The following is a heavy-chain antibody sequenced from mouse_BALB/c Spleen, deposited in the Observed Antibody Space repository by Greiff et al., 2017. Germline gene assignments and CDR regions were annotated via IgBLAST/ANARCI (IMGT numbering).Heavy chain of an antibody. D-gene: IGHD3-2*02. V-gene: IGHV14-4*02. CDR2: IDPENGDT. J-gene: IGHJ2*01. Sequence: EVQLQQSGAELVRSGASVKLSCTASGFNIKDYYMHWVKQRPEQGLEWIGWIDPENGDTEYAPKFQGKATMTVDTSSNTAYLQLSSLASEDTAVYCCNARAAQATLGYWGQGTTLTVSS. CDR3: NARAAQATLGY. CDR1: GFNIKDYY.